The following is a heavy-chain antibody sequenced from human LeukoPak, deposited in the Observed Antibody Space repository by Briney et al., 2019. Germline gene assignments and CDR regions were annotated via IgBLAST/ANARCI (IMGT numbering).Heavy chain of an antibody. CDR1: GYSFTNYW. V-gene: IGHV5-51*01. Sequence: GESLKISCQGSGYSFTNYWIDWVRQMPGKGLEWVGIIYPGDSDTRYSPSFQGQVTISADKSINTAYLQWTSLKASDTAMYYCARQGYNYDNSGPLDYWGQGTLVTVSS. J-gene: IGHJ4*02. D-gene: IGHD3-22*01. CDR3: ARQGYNYDNSGPLDY. CDR2: IYPGDSDT.